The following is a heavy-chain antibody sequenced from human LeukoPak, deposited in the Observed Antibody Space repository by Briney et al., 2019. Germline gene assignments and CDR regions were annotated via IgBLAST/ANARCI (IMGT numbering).Heavy chain of an antibody. Sequence: GGSLRLSCAASGFTSSSYAMSWVRQAPGKGLEWVSAISGSGGSTYYADSVKGRFTISRDNSKNTLYLQMNSLRAEDTAVYYCAKGHDYGDYVSLDYWGQGTLVTVSS. D-gene: IGHD4-17*01. CDR2: ISGSGGST. J-gene: IGHJ4*02. CDR1: GFTSSSYA. V-gene: IGHV3-23*01. CDR3: AKGHDYGDYVSLDY.